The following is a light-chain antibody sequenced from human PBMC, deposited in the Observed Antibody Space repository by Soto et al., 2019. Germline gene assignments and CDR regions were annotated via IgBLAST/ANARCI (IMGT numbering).Light chain of an antibody. V-gene: IGKV1-16*02. CDR2: AAS. CDR3: QQYKSYPWT. J-gene: IGKJ1*01. CDR1: EVIGNS. Sequence: TQMTQSPSSLSASVGDRVTITCRASEVIGNSLGWFQQKPGKAPETLIFAASSLQSGVTSKFSGSGSGTHFTLTINSLQPEDFATYYCQQYKSYPWTFGQGTKVDIK.